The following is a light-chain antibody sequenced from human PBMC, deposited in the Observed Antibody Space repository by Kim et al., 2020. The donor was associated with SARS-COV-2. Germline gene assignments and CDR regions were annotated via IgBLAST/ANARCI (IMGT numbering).Light chain of an antibody. CDR1: NIGSKS. J-gene: IGLJ3*02. CDR2: YDS. CDR3: QVWDSSSDRV. Sequence: SYELTQPPSVSVAPGKTARITCGGNNIGSKSVHWYQQKPGQAPVLVIYYDSDWPSGIPERFSGSNSGNTATLTISRVEAGDEADYYCQVWDSSSDRVFGGGTKLTVL. V-gene: IGLV3-21*04.